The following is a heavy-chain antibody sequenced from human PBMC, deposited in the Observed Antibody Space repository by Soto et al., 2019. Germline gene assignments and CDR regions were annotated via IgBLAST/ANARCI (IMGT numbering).Heavy chain of an antibody. CDR1: GFTFSDHY. CDR3: VRATTKATSSPSVDY. Sequence: EVQLVESGGGLVQPGGSLRLSCAVSGFTFSDHYMDWGRQAPGKGLEWVGRSTDQAHSFNTVYAASVKGRFTISRDDSEKSLYLQMNSLKIEDTAVYYCVRATTKATSSPSVDYWGQGTLVTVSS. CDR2: STDQAHSFNT. V-gene: IGHV3-72*01. D-gene: IGHD1-1*01. J-gene: IGHJ4*02.